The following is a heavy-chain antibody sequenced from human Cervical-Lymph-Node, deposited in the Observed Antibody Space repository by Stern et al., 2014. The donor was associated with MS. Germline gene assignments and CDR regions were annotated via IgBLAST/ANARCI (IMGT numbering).Heavy chain of an antibody. D-gene: IGHD2-15*01. V-gene: IGHV3-33*01. CDR2: VWQDGGNK. J-gene: IGHJ4*02. CDR1: GFIFRNSG. Sequence: QLVESGGGVVQPGRSLRLSCAASGFIFRNSGMHWVRQAPGKGLEWVAVVWQDGGNKYYADSVKGRFTISRDNSNNMVDLQMNSLRVEDMGIYYCTRDPRGYCSGGSCYQGFFDSWGRGTLVTVSS. CDR3: TRDPRGYCSGGSCYQGFFDS.